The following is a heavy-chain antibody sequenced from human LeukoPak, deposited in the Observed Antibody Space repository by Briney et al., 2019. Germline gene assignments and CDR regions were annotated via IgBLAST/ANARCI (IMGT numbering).Heavy chain of an antibody. CDR1: GFTFSSYA. CDR2: ISSSSSYI. Sequence: GGPLRLSCAASGFTFSSYAMSWVRQAPGKGLEWVSSISSSSSYIYYADSVKGRFTISRDNAKNSLYLQMNSLRAEDTAVYYCARDTTGYDSYAFDIWGQGTMVTVSS. CDR3: ARDTTGYDSYAFDI. V-gene: IGHV3-21*01. D-gene: IGHD3-9*01. J-gene: IGHJ3*02.